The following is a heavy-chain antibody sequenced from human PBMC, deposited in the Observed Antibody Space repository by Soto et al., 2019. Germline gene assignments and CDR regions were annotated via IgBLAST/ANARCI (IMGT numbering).Heavy chain of an antibody. D-gene: IGHD4-17*01. CDR1: GFTLSTYA. CDR3: AHPRGYGVFDAYDI. J-gene: IGHJ3*02. Sequence: LRLSCAASGFTLSTYAMSWVRQAPGKGLEWVSAISGSGDNTYSADSVRGRFTISRDNSINTLYLQMNNLGNEDTAVYYCAHPRGYGVFDAYDIWGQGTMVTVSS. CDR2: ISGSGDNT. V-gene: IGHV3-23*01.